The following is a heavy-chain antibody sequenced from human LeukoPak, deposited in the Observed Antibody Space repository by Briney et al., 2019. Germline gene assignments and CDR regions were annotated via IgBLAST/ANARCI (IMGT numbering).Heavy chain of an antibody. CDR1: GYSFGNFG. J-gene: IGHJ6*02. CDR3: ARENPLLWFGEFPFIVMDV. V-gene: IGHV1-18*01. D-gene: IGHD3-10*01. CDR2: ISAYNGNT. Sequence: GASVKVSCKASGYSFGNFGISWMRQSPGQGLEWMGWISAYNGNTNYAQKLQGRVTMTTDTSTSTAYMELRSLRSDDTAVYYCARENPLLWFGEFPFIVMDVWGQGTTVTVSS.